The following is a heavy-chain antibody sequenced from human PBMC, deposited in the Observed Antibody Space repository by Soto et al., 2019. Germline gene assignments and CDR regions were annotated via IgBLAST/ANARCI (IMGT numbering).Heavy chain of an antibody. CDR2: INPIFGTP. CDR1: GYSFTSYA. V-gene: IGHV1-69*06. J-gene: IGHJ4*02. CDR3: AREGRHFDY. Sequence: SVKVSCKASGYSFTSYAISWVRQAPGQGLEWMGGINPIFGTPHYAQKYQGRVTITADTFTNTAYMELTRLTSDDTAVYFCAREGRHFDYWGQGTLVTVSS.